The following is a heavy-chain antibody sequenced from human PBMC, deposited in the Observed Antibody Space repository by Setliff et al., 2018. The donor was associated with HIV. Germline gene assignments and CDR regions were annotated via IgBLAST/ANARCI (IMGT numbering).Heavy chain of an antibody. V-gene: IGHV4-61*09. Sequence: PSETLSLTCNVSGDSINSATYYWTWIRQPVGKGLDWVGHHNTKWGTNYNPSLKSRASISVDKSRNHFSLKLSGMTAADTGMYYCARSGCHGRSCYSGSVIVYWGQGTLVTVSS. D-gene: IGHD3-22*01. J-gene: IGHJ4*02. CDR1: GDSINSATYY. CDR2: HNTKWGT. CDR3: ARSGCHGRSCYSGSVIVY.